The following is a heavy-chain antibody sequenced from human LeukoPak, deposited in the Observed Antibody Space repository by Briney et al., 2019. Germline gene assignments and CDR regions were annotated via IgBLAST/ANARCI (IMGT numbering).Heavy chain of an antibody. D-gene: IGHD2-15*01. CDR2: INPNSGVT. V-gene: IGHV1-2*02. Sequence: GASVKVSCKASVYTFTGYYMHWVRQAPGQGLEWMGWINPNSGVTNYAQKFQGRVTMTRDTSISTAYMELSRLRSDDTAVYYCARNIVVVVAATHFDYWGQGTLVTVSS. CDR3: ARNIVVVVAATHFDY. J-gene: IGHJ4*02. CDR1: VYTFTGYY.